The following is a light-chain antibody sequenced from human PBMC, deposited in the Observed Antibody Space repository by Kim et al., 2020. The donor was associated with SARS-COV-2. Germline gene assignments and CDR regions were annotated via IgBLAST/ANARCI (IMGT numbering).Light chain of an antibody. V-gene: IGKV1-5*03. CDR3: QQYNSYSPT. J-gene: IGKJ1*01. CDR1: QSISTW. Sequence: DIQMTQSPSTLSASVGDRVTITCRASQSISTWLAWYQQKPGKAPNLLIYKASNLESGVPSRFSGSGSGTEFTLTISCLQPDDFATYYCQQYNSYSPTFGQGTKVDIK. CDR2: KAS.